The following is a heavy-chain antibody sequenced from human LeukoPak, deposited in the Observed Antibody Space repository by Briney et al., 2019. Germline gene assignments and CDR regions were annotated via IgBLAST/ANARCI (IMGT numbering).Heavy chain of an antibody. V-gene: IGHV3-30*18. CDR2: ISYDGSDK. J-gene: IGHJ4*02. CDR3: AKVWGHCSSTSCYRGFFDY. Sequence: GGSLRLSCAASGFTFSSYDMHWVRQAPGKGLEWVAVISYDGSDKYYADSVKGRFTISRDSSKNTLYLQMNSLRAEDMAVYYCAKVWGHCSSTSCYRGFFDYWGQGTLVTVSS. CDR1: GFTFSSYD. D-gene: IGHD2-2*01.